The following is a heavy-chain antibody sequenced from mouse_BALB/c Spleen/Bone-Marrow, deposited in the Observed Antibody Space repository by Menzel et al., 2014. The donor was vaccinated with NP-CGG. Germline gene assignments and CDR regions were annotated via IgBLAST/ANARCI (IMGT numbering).Heavy chain of an antibody. D-gene: IGHD2-14*01. CDR2: IDPANGNT. CDR1: GFNIKDTY. Sequence: EVQPQQSGAELVKPGASVRLSCTASGFNIKDTYIHWVKQRPEQGLEWIGRIDPANGNTKYDPKFQGKATITADTSSNTAYLQLSSLTSEDTAVYYCASYRLRTYFDYWGQGTTLTVSS. J-gene: IGHJ2*01. V-gene: IGHV14-3*02. CDR3: ASYRLRTYFDY.